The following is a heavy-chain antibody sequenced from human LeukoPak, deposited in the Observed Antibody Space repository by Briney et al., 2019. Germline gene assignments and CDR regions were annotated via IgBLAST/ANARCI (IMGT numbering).Heavy chain of an antibody. Sequence: GASVKVSCKVSGYTLTELSMHWVRQAPGKGLEWMGGFDPEDGETIYAQKFQGRVTMTEDTPTDTAYMELSSLRSEDTAVYYCATTALAGPASDAFDIWGQGTMVTVSS. CDR2: FDPEDGET. V-gene: IGHV1-24*01. CDR3: ATTALAGPASDAFDI. CDR1: GYTLTELS. J-gene: IGHJ3*02.